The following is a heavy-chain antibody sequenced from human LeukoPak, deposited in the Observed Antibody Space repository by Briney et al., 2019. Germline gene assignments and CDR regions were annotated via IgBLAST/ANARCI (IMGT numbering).Heavy chain of an antibody. CDR1: GGSISSYY. CDR2: IYSSGTI. CDR3: TRDSGTTGEVKFDP. Sequence: SETLSLTCSVSGGSISSYYWSWIRQPAGKGLGWIGRIYSSGTITYNPSRQSRVTMSVDTSKNEFSLKMSSVTAADTAVYYCTRDSGTTGEVKFDPWGQGTLVAVSS. D-gene: IGHD3-10*01. V-gene: IGHV4-4*07. J-gene: IGHJ5*02.